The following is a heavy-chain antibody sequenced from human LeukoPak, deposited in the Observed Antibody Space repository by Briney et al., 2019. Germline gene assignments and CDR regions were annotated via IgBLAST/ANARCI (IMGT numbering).Heavy chain of an antibody. CDR2: ISGSGGST. V-gene: IGHV3-23*01. J-gene: IGHJ6*03. Sequence: GGSLGLSCAASGFTFSSYAMSWVRQAPGKGLEWVSAISGSGGSTYYADSVKGRFTISRDNAKNSLYLQMNSLRAEDTALYYCARVSGPDYYYYMDVWGKGTTVTVSS. CDR3: ARVSGPDYYYYMDV. D-gene: IGHD5-12*01. CDR1: GFTFSSYA.